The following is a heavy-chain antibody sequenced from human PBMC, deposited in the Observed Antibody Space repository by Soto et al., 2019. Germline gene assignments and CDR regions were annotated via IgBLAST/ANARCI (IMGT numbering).Heavy chain of an antibody. V-gene: IGHV6-1*01. J-gene: IGHJ3*02. Sequence: SQTLSLTCAISGDSVSSNSAAWNWIRQSPSRGLEWLGRTYFRSKWYYEYAISVRSRITINPDTSRNQFSLQLNSVTPEDTAIYYCAREISDGWGIWGQGTMVTVSS. CDR1: GDSVSSNSAA. CDR3: AREISDGWGI. D-gene: IGHD6-19*01. CDR2: TYFRSKWYY.